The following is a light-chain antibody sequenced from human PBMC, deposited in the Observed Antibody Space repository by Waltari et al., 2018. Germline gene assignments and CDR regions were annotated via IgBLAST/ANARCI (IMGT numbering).Light chain of an antibody. J-gene: IGKJ1*01. CDR3: QQYGSSPRT. CDR2: RAS. CDR1: QSIYSTY. Sequence: EIVLTQSPGTLSLSPGERATLSCRASQSIYSTYLAWYQQKPGQASRLLSYRASNRATGVPARFSGSGSGTDFTLTISRLEPEDFAVFYCQQYGSSPRTFGQGTTVEIK. V-gene: IGKV3-20*01.